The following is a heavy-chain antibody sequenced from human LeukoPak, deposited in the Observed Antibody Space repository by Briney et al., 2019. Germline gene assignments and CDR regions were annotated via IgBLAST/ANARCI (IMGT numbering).Heavy chain of an antibody. Sequence: GGSLRLSCAASGFTFRTYSMNWVRQAPGKGLEWVSSISSTSTYIYYADSMKGRFIISRDNARNSLYLEMNSLRAEDTAVYYCARDQQELEGYFDYWGQGTLVTVSS. V-gene: IGHV3-21*06. CDR1: GFTFRTYS. J-gene: IGHJ4*02. CDR3: ARDQQELEGYFDY. CDR2: ISSTSTYI. D-gene: IGHD6-13*01.